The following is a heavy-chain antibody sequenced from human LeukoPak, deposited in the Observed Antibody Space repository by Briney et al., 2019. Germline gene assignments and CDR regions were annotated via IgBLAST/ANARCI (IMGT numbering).Heavy chain of an antibody. D-gene: IGHD4-17*01. CDR2: INHSGST. CDR1: GGSFSGYY. V-gene: IGHV4-34*01. CDR3: AGEPTTVTTFVSDI. Sequence: SETLSLTCAVYGGSFSGYYWSWIRQPPGKGLEWIGEINHSGSTNYNPSLKSRVTISVDTSKNQFSLKLSSVTAADTAVYYCAGEPTTVTTFVSDICGQATMLTVYS. J-gene: IGHJ3*02.